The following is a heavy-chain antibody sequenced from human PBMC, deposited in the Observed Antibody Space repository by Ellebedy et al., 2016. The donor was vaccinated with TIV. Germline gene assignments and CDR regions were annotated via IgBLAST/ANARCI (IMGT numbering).Heavy chain of an antibody. D-gene: IGHD5-12*01. Sequence: GGSLRLSCTASGFSFSSYAMNWVRQAPGKGLEWLSYISHSSGTIHYADSVKGRFTISRDNAKNSLYLKMNSLRAEDTAVYYCARDRGYSGYDLEYWGQGTLVIVSS. CDR3: ARDRGYSGYDLEY. CDR1: GFSFSSYA. CDR2: ISHSSGTI. J-gene: IGHJ4*02. V-gene: IGHV3-48*04.